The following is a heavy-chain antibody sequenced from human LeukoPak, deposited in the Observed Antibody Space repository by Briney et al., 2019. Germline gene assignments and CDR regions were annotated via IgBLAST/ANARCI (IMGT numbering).Heavy chain of an antibody. Sequence: GESLRLSCAASGFIVSSNCMSWVRQAPGKGLEWVSVIYSGGNTYYAGSVKGRFTISRDNSKNTLYLQMNSLRAEDTAVYYCAKDGEPGGYPFDYWGQGTLVTVSS. CDR2: IYSGGNT. J-gene: IGHJ4*02. V-gene: IGHV3-53*01. CDR1: GFIVSSNC. D-gene: IGHD3-16*02. CDR3: AKDGEPGGYPFDY.